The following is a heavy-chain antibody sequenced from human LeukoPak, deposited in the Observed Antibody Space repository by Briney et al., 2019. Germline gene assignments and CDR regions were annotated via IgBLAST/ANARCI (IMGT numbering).Heavy chain of an antibody. CDR3: AKAATSGSYGFDY. D-gene: IGHD3-10*01. CDR2: ISYDGSNK. CDR1: GFTFSSYG. Sequence: GRSLRLSCAASGFTFSSYGMHWVRQAPGKGLEWVAVISYDGSNKYYADSVKGRFTISRDNSKNTLYLQMNSLRAEDTAVYYCAKAATSGSYGFDYWGQGTLVTVSS. V-gene: IGHV3-30*18. J-gene: IGHJ4*02.